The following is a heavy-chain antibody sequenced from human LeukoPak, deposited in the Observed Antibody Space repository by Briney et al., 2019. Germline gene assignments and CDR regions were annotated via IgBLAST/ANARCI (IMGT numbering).Heavy chain of an antibody. J-gene: IGHJ6*03. D-gene: IGHD3/OR15-3a*01. Sequence: GGSLRLSCAASGFTFSTYGMHWVRQAPGKGLEWVAFMPYDGSNEYYADSEKGRFAISRDNSKNTLYLQMNSLRAEDTAVYYCAKDWAGAALVGYYYMDVWGKGTTVIVSS. CDR3: AKDWAGAALVGYYYMDV. CDR2: MPYDGSNE. CDR1: GFTFSTYG. V-gene: IGHV3-30*02.